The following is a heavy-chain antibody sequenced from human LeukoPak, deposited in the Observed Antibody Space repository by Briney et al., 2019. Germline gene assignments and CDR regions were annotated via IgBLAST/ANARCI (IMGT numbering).Heavy chain of an antibody. CDR2: INHSGST. CDR3: VRGRYSSGWFKDKNWFDP. CDR1: GGSISSSSYY. V-gene: IGHV4-39*07. Sequence: SETLSLTCTVSGGSISSSSYYWGWIRQPPGKGLEWIGEINHSGSTNYNPSLKSRVTISVDTSKNQFSLKLSSVTAADTAVYYCVRGRYSSGWFKDKNWFDPWGQGIPVTVSS. J-gene: IGHJ5*02. D-gene: IGHD6-19*01.